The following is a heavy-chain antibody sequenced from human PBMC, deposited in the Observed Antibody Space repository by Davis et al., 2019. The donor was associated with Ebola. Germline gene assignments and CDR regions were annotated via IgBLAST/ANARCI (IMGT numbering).Heavy chain of an antibody. CDR3: TRRGRFDP. V-gene: IGHV1-8*01. CDR1: GYTFTSYD. CDR2: MNSNSGNT. Sequence: AASVKVSCKASGYTFTSYDINWVRQATGQGLEWMGWMNSNSGNTGYAQKFQGRVTMTRNTSISTAYMELGSLRSEDTAVYYCTRRGRFDPWGQGTLVTVSS. J-gene: IGHJ5*02.